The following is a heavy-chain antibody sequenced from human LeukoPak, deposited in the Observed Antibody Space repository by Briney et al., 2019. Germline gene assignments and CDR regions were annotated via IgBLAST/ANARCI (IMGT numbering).Heavy chain of an antibody. V-gene: IGHV1-8*01. CDR1: GYTFTSYD. CDR3: ASARDASHYYGSGSYYALGY. D-gene: IGHD3-10*01. Sequence: GASVKVSCKASGYTFTSYDIIWVGQATRQGLEWMGWMNHNSGNTGYAQKFQGRVTMTRNTSISTAYMELSSLRSEDTAVYYCASARDASHYYGSGSYYALGYWGQGTLVTVSS. CDR2: MNHNSGNT. J-gene: IGHJ4*02.